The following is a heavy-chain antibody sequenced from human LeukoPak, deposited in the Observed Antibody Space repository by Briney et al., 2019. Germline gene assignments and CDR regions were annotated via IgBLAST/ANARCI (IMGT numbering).Heavy chain of an antibody. Sequence: PGGSLRLSCAASKFTFSNYWMHWVRQAPGKGLVWVSRINTDGSSTNYADSVKGRFTISRDNAKNALYLQMNGLRAEDTAVYYCAREEGGPLDVWGQGTTVTVSS. D-gene: IGHD3-16*01. CDR3: AREEGGPLDV. V-gene: IGHV3-74*01. CDR2: INTDGSST. J-gene: IGHJ6*02. CDR1: KFTFSNYW.